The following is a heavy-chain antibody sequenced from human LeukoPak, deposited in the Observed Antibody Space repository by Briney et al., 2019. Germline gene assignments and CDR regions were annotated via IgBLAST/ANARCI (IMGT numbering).Heavy chain of an antibody. V-gene: IGHV3-64D*09. D-gene: IGHD3-22*01. J-gene: IGHJ6*02. CDR2: IVSNGDST. CDR1: GFTFSRYG. Sequence: GGSLRLSCSASGFTFSRYGMHWVRQAPGKGLEYVSAIVSNGDSTYYADSVKGRFTISGDNAKNTLYLQMSSLRPDDTAVYYCVNPGWYYDSSGYSYYYGMDAWGQGTTVTVSS. CDR3: VNPGWYYDSSGYSYYYGMDA.